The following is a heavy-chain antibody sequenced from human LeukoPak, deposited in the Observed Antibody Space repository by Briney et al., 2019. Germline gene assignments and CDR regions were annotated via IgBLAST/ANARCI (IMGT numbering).Heavy chain of an antibody. D-gene: IGHD6-19*01. CDR1: GGSISSSSYY. Sequence: SETLSLTCTVSGGSISSSSYYWGWIRQPPGKGLEWIGSIYYSGSTYYNPSLKSRVTISVDTSKNQFSLKLSSVTAADTAVYYCAREGSGWYYFDYWGQGTLVTVSS. V-gene: IGHV4-39*02. CDR2: IYYSGST. CDR3: AREGSGWYYFDY. J-gene: IGHJ4*02.